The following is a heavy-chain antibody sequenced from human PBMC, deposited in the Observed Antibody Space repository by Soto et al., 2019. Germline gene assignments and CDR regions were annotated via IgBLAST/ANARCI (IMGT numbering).Heavy chain of an antibody. CDR1: GGSISSYY. Sequence: VQLQESGPGLVKPSETLSLTCTGSGGSISSYYWSWIRQPPGKGLEWIGYTYYSGSTHYSTSLKSLVTISVDTFKNQFSRNLSSVTAADTAVYYCASSFWSGPNWFYPCGQGSLVTVS. CDR2: TYYSGST. CDR3: ASSFWSGPNWFYP. D-gene: IGHD3-3*01. J-gene: IGHJ5*02. V-gene: IGHV4-59*08.